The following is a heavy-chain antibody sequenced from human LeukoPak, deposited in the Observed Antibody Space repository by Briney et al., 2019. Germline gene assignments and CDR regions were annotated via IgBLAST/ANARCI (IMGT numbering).Heavy chain of an antibody. D-gene: IGHD2/OR15-2a*01. V-gene: IGHV4-59*08. CDR1: GGSISNYY. Sequence: PSETLSLTCTVSGGSISNYYWSWIRQPPGKGLEWIGYISHNGSTNYSPSLKSRVTISLDTSKNPFSLKLSSVTAADTAVYYCAGHHPRNTVDFWGQGTLVTVAS. CDR3: AGHHPRNTVDF. CDR2: ISHNGST. J-gene: IGHJ4*02.